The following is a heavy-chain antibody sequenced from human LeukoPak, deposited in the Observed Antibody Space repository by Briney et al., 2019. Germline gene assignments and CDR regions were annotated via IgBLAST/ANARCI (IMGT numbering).Heavy chain of an antibody. Sequence: SETLSLTCAVSGGSISSYYLSWIRQPPGKGLEWVGDIYYSGSTNYNPSLKSRVTISVDTSKNQFSLKLNSLAAADTAVYYCARRSYHYYGMDVWGQGATVTVSS. CDR2: IYYSGST. V-gene: IGHV4-59*08. CDR1: GGSISSYY. CDR3: ARRSYHYYGMDV. J-gene: IGHJ6*02.